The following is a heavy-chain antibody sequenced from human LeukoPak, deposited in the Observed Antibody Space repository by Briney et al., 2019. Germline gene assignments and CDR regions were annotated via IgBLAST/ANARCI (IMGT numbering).Heavy chain of an antibody. D-gene: IGHD6-19*01. CDR1: GGSISSGSCY. CDR3: ARDSSEWLVQGFDY. CDR2: IYTSGST. V-gene: IGHV4-61*02. Sequence: SETLSLTCTVSGGSISSGSCYWSWIRQPAGKGLEWIGRIYTSGSTNYNPSLKSRVTISADTSKNQFSLKLSSVTAADTAVYYCARDSSEWLVQGFDYWGQGTLVTVSS. J-gene: IGHJ4*02.